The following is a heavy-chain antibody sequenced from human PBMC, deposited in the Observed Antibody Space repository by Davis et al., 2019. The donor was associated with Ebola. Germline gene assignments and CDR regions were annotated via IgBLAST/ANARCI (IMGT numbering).Heavy chain of an antibody. V-gene: IGHV1-2*06. CDR1: GYIFTGYY. D-gene: IGHD3-10*01. J-gene: IGHJ4*02. Sequence: AASVKVSCKTSGYIFTGYYMHWVRQAPGQGLEWMGRINPNTGGTNYAQKFQGRVAMTRDTSISTAYMELSRLRSDDTAVYYCARASSGSYFVAGLNYWGQGTLVTVSS. CDR2: INPNTGGT. CDR3: ARASSGSYFVAGLNY.